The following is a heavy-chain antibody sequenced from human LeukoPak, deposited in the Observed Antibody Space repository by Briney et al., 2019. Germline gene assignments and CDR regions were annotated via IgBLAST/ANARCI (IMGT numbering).Heavy chain of an antibody. CDR1: GYTFNSHG. D-gene: IGHD3-22*01. Sequence: ASVKVSCKTSGYTFNSHGISWVRQAPGQGLEYMGWISGYNDDTNYAQRFQGRLTMTKDTSTSTAYMELRSLTSDDTAVYYCAKDSFTTIVVVTNDAFDFWGQGTMVIVSS. J-gene: IGHJ3*01. CDR3: AKDSFTTIVVVTNDAFDF. CDR2: ISGYNDDT. V-gene: IGHV1-18*01.